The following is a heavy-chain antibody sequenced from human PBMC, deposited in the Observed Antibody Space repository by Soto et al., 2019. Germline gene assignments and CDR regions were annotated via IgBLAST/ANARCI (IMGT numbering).Heavy chain of an antibody. CDR2: IYYSGST. Sequence: PSETLSLTCTVSGGSISSGGYYWSWIRQHPGKGLEWIGYIYYSGSTYYNPSLKSRVTISVDTSKNQFSLKLSSVTAADTAVYYCARTHQYYYDSSGYTFDYWGQGTLVTVSS. CDR3: ARTHQYYYDSSGYTFDY. D-gene: IGHD3-22*01. J-gene: IGHJ4*02. V-gene: IGHV4-31*03. CDR1: GGSISSGGYY.